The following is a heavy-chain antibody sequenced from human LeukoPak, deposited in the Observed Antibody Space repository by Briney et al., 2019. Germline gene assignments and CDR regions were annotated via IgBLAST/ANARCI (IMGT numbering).Heavy chain of an antibody. J-gene: IGHJ4*02. CDR2: ISYDGSNK. D-gene: IGHD4-17*01. V-gene: IGHV3-30*04. CDR1: GFTFSSYA. CDR3: ARESGDTTFFAY. Sequence: GGSLRLSCAASGFTFSSYAMHWVRQAPGKGLEWVAVISYDGSNKYYADSVKGRFTISRDNSKNTLYLQMNSLRAEDTAVYYCARESGDTTFFAYWGQGTLVTVSS.